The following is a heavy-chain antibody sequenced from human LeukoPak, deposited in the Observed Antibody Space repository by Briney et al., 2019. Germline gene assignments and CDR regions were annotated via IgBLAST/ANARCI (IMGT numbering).Heavy chain of an antibody. D-gene: IGHD3-16*01. CDR1: GGSISSSNW. J-gene: IGHJ5*02. V-gene: IGHV4-4*02. CDR3: ASGGGSWANWFDP. Sequence: SETLSLTCAVSGGSISSSNWWSWVRQPPGKGLEWIGESYHSGRTNYNPSLKSRVTISVDKSKNQFSLKLSSVTAADTAMYYCASGGGSWANWFDPWGQGTLVTVSS. CDR2: SYHSGRT.